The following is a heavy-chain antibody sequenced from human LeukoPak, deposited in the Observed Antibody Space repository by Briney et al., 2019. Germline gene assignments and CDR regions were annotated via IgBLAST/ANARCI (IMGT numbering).Heavy chain of an antibody. V-gene: IGHV1-8*02. CDR3: ARNLPLTGDFDF. CDR1: GYTFTSYD. J-gene: IGHJ4*02. Sequence: ASVKVSCKASGYTFTSYDINWVRQATGQGLEWMGWMNPNSGNTGYAQKFQGRVTMTRDTSISTAYMELSSLRSEDTAVYYCARNLPLTGDFDFWGPGTMVTVSS. CDR2: MNPNSGNT. D-gene: IGHD7-27*01.